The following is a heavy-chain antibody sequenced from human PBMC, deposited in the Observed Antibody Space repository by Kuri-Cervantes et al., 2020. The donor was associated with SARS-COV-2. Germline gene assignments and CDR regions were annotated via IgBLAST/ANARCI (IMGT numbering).Heavy chain of an antibody. V-gene: IGHV3-30*04. CDR3: ARGGGYYDSSGYSGY. CDR1: GFTFSSYA. Sequence: GESLKISCAASGFTFSSYAMHWVRQAPGKGLEWVAVISYDGSNKYYADSVKGRFTISRDNAKNSLYLQMNSLRAEDTAVYYCARGGGYYDSSGYSGYWGQGTLVTVSS. D-gene: IGHD3-22*01. CDR2: ISYDGSNK. J-gene: IGHJ4*02.